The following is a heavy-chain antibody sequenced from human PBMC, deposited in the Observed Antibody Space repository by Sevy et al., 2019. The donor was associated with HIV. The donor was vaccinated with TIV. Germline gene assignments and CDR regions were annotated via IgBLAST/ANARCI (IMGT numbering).Heavy chain of an antibody. V-gene: IGHV1-24*01. CDR2: FDPEDGET. CDR3: AETREYYHENNSYFDY. Sequence: ASVKVSCKVSGYTLTNLAMHWVRQAPGQGLEWMGRFDPEDGETIYAMKFHGRLTMTKDTSCGTAYMELNSLRSEDKAVYYCAETREYYHENNSYFDYWGHGTLVTVSS. J-gene: IGHJ4*01. D-gene: IGHD3-22*01. CDR1: GYTLTNLA.